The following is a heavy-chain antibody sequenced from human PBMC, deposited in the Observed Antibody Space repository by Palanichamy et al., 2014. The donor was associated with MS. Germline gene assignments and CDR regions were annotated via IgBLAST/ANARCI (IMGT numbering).Heavy chain of an antibody. CDR2: ISGSGGST. D-gene: IGHD3-22*01. CDR3: AKVSTMIVGYYGMDV. J-gene: IGHJ6*02. CDR1: GFTFSSYA. Sequence: EVQLLESGGGLVQPGGSLRLSCAASGFTFSSYAMSRVRQAPGKGLEWVSAISGSGGSTYYADSVKGRFTISRDNSKNTLYLQMNSLRAEDTAVYYCAKVSTMIVGYYGMDVWGQGTTVTVSS. V-gene: IGHV3-23*01.